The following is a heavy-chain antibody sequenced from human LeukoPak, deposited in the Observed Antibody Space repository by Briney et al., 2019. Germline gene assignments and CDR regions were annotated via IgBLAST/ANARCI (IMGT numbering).Heavy chain of an antibody. CDR2: IYHSGST. J-gene: IGHJ3*02. V-gene: IGHV4-59*01. Sequence: PSETLSLTCTVAGGSISSYYWSWIRQPPGKGLEWIGYIYHSGSTNYNPSLKSRVTISVDTSKNQFSLKLSSVTAADTAVYYCARETSSGWYYAFDIWGQGTMVTVSS. D-gene: IGHD6-19*01. CDR1: GGSISSYY. CDR3: ARETSSGWYYAFDI.